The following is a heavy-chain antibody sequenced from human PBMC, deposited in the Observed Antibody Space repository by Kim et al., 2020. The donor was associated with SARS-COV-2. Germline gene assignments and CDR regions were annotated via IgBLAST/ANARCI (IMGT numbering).Heavy chain of an antibody. J-gene: IGHJ4*02. CDR3: ARDLSDIVIVPAANPFDY. V-gene: IGHV1-18*01. CDR1: GYTFTTYG. D-gene: IGHD2-2*01. Sequence: ASVKVSCKASGYTFTTYGISWVRQAPGRGLEWMGWISTYNGHTNYAHKLQGRVTMTTDTSTGTAYMELRGLRSDDTAVYYCARDLSDIVIVPAANPFDYWGQGSLVTVSS. CDR2: ISTYNGHT.